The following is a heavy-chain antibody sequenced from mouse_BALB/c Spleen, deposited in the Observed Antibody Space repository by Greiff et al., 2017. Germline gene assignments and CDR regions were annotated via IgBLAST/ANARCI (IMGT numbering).Heavy chain of an antibody. CDR3: ARRDYYGSSYNYAMDY. CDR2: INPSSGYT. D-gene: IGHD1-1*01. Sequence: QVQLQQSAAELARPGASVKMSCKASGYTFTSYTMHWVKQRPGQGLEWIGYINPSSGYTEYNQKFKDKTTLTADKSSSTAYMQLSSLTSEDSAVYYCARRDYYGSSYNYAMDYWGQGTSVTVSS. CDR1: GYTFTSYT. V-gene: IGHV1-4*02. J-gene: IGHJ4*01.